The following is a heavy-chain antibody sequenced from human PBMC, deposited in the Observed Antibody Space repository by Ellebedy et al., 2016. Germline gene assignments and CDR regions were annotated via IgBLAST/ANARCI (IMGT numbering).Heavy chain of an antibody. CDR2: ISWNSGSI. D-gene: IGHD1-26*01. CDR3: AKALAMGATLYYFDY. CDR1: GFTFDDYA. V-gene: IGHV3-9*01. J-gene: IGHJ4*02. Sequence: GGSLRLSCAASGFTFDDYAMHWVRQVPGKGLEWVSGISWNSGSIGYADSVKGRFTISRDNAKNSLYLQMNSLRAEDTALYYCAKALAMGATLYYFDYWGQGTLVTVSS.